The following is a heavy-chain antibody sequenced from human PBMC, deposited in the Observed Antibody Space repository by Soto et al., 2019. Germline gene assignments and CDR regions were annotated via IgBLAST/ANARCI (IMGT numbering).Heavy chain of an antibody. J-gene: IGHJ4*02. CDR3: ARLFDTSGWYDY. D-gene: IGHD6-19*01. Sequence: GESLKISCKGSGYSFTSYWIGWVRQMPGKGLERMGIIYPGDSDTRYSPSFQGQVTISADKPITTTYLQWSSLKASDTAIYYCARLFDTSGWYDYWGQGTLVTSPQ. CDR1: GYSFTSYW. CDR2: IYPGDSDT. V-gene: IGHV5-51*01.